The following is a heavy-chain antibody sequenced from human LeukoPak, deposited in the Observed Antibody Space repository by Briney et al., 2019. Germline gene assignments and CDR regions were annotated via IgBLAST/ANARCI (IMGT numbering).Heavy chain of an antibody. Sequence: SETLSLTCTVPGGSINNYYWSWIRQPPGKGLEWIGYIYYSGSTNYNPSLKSRVTLSVDTSKSQFSLKLSSVTTADTAVYYCARGNNYFDYWGQGTLVTVSS. CDR3: ARGNNYFDY. J-gene: IGHJ4*02. V-gene: IGHV4-59*01. CDR1: GGSINNYY. CDR2: IYYSGST. D-gene: IGHD1/OR15-1a*01.